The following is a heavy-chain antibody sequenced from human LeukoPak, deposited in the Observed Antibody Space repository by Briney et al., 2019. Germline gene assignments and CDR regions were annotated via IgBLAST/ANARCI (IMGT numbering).Heavy chain of an antibody. D-gene: IGHD3-10*01. CDR2: IRYDGSSK. CDR3: ARDSLVWFGESSPYDY. V-gene: IGHV3-30*02. J-gene: IGHJ4*02. Sequence: GGSLRLSCAASGFTFSSYGIHWVRQAPGKGLEWVAFIRYDGSSKYYADSVKGRFTISRDNSKNTLYLQMNSLRAEDTAVYYCARDSLVWFGESSPYDYWGQGTLVTVSS. CDR1: GFTFSSYG.